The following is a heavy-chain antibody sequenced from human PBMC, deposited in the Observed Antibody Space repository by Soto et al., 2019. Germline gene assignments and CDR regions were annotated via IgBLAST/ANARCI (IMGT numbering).Heavy chain of an antibody. CDR1: GLTISSYW. CDR2: IQQDGSAK. D-gene: IGHD3-3*01. J-gene: IGHJ4*02. CDR3: ARGYTVFVELTRYHFDY. Sequence: LRLSCAASGLTISSYWMSWVRQAPGKGLGWVANIQQDGSAKYYADSVKGRFTISRDNAKNSLHLQMNSLRAEDTAVYYCARGYTVFVELTRYHFDYWGQGIQVTVSS. V-gene: IGHV3-7*01.